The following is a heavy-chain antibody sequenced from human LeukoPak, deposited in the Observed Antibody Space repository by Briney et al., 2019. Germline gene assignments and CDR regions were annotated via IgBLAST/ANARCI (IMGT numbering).Heavy chain of an antibody. Sequence: SQTLSLTCAVSGGSISSGGYSWSWIRQPPGKGLEWIGYIYHSGSTYYNPSLKSRVTISVDRSKNQFSLKLSSVTAADTAAYYCARVRKDYDILTGYYNGYNWFDPWGQGTLVTVSS. V-gene: IGHV4-30-2*01. D-gene: IGHD3-9*01. J-gene: IGHJ5*02. CDR1: GGSISSGGYS. CDR2: IYHSGST. CDR3: ARVRKDYDILTGYYNGYNWFDP.